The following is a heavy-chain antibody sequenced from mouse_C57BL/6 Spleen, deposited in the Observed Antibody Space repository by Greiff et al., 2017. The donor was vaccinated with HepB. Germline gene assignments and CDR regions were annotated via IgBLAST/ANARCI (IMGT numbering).Heavy chain of an antibody. Sequence: QVQLQQPGAELVMPGASVKLSCKASGYTFTSYWMHWVKQRPGQGLEWIGEIDPSDSYTNYNQKFKGKSTLTVDKSSSTAYMQRSSLTSEDSAVYYCARSNSNYEYFDDWGQGTTRTVSS. CDR3: ARSNSNYEYFDD. CDR2: IDPSDSYT. V-gene: IGHV1-69*01. D-gene: IGHD2-5*01. CDR1: GYTFTSYW. J-gene: IGHJ2*01.